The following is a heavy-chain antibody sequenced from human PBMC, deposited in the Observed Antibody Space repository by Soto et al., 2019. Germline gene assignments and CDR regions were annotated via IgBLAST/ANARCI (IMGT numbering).Heavy chain of an antibody. CDR2: INQSGSS. J-gene: IGHJ4*02. CDR3: ARGYYYDSGSPFQY. V-gene: IGHV4-34*01. D-gene: IGHD3-10*01. Sequence: PSETLSLTCAVYGESFSKYYWNCIRQSPRKGLEWIVEINQSGSSNYNPSIKSRVTISIDTSQNKFSLKLNSVTAADTAMYYCARGYYYDSGSPFQYWGQGTLVSVSS. CDR1: GESFSKYY.